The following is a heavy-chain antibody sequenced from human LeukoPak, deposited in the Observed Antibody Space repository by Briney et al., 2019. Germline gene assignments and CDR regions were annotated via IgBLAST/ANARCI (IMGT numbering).Heavy chain of an antibody. D-gene: IGHD1-1*01. CDR1: GGSFSAYY. CDR3: ATRSTGGDAFDI. CDR2: IYYSGIM. J-gene: IGHJ3*02. V-gene: IGHV4-31*11. Sequence: SETLSLTCVVYGGSFSAYYWSWIRQHPGKGLEWIGYIYYSGIMYYNPSLKSRVTISIDTSQNQFSLKLSSVTAADTALYYCATRSTGGDAFDIWGQGTMVTVSS.